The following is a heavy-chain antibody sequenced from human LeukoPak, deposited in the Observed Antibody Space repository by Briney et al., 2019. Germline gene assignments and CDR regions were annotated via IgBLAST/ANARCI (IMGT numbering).Heavy chain of an antibody. J-gene: IGHJ4*02. CDR2: IYYSGST. V-gene: IGHV4-39*01. Sequence: SETLSLTCTVSGGSISSRSHYWGWIRQPPGKGLEWIGSIYYSGSTYYSPSLKSRVTISLGTSKNQFSLKLSSVTAADTAVYYCATPAGPYGDYDNWGQGTLVIVSS. CDR1: GGSISSRSHY. CDR3: ATPAGPYGDYDN. D-gene: IGHD4-17*01.